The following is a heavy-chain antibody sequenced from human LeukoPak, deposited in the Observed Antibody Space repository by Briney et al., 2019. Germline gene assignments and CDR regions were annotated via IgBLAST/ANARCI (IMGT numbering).Heavy chain of an antibody. CDR3: ARDDALGDNALDI. CDR2: ILNDGSQE. V-gene: IGHV3-33*08. CDR1: GFTFSSYS. Sequence: TGGSLRLSCAASGFTFSSYSMNWVRQAPGKELEWVAVILNDGSQEKYADSVKGRFTISRDNSKNTLFLQMNSLRAEDTAVYYCARDDALGDNALDIWGQGTMVTVSS. D-gene: IGHD3-16*01. J-gene: IGHJ3*02.